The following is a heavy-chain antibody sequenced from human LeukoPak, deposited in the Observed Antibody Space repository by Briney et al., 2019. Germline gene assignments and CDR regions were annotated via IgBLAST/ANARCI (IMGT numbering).Heavy chain of an antibody. CDR1: GGSISSHY. J-gene: IGHJ4*02. V-gene: IGHV4-59*11. CDR2: IYYSGST. D-gene: IGHD4-11*01. CDR3: ARAWGYSNFHFDY. Sequence: SETLSLTCTVSGGSISSHYWGWIRQPPGKGLEWIGYIYYSGSTNYNPSLKSRVTISVDTSKNQFSLKLSSVTAADTAVYYCARAWGYSNFHFDYWGQGTLVTVSS.